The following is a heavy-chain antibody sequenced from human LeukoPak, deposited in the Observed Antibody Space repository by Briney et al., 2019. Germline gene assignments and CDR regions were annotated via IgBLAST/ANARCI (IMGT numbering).Heavy chain of an antibody. CDR1: GGTFSSYA. Sequence: ASVKVSCKASGGTFSSYAISWVRQAPGQGLEWMGGIIPIFGTANYAQKFQGRVTITADKSTSTAYMELSSLRSEDTAVYYCASSEYYYDSSGYSPFGYWGQGTLVTVSS. CDR3: ASSEYYYDSSGYSPFGY. J-gene: IGHJ4*02. D-gene: IGHD3-22*01. V-gene: IGHV1-69*06. CDR2: IIPIFGTA.